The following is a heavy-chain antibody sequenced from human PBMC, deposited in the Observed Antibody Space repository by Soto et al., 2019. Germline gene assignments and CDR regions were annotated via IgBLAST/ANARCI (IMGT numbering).Heavy chain of an antibody. J-gene: IGHJ4*02. Sequence: PGGPLILSSAASGFTFTRYSMNWVRPAPGKGLEWVSSISSTTNYIYYGDSMKGRFTISRDNAKNSLYLEMNSLRAEDTAVYYCARESGDLTSNFDYWGQGTLVTVSS. CDR2: ISSTTNYI. V-gene: IGHV3-21*06. CDR1: GFTFTRYS. D-gene: IGHD3-10*01. CDR3: ARESGDLTSNFDY.